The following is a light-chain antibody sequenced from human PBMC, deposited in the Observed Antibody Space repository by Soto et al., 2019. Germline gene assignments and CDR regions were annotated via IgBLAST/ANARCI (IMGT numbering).Light chain of an antibody. CDR2: SNN. Sequence: QSVLTQPPSASGAPGQRVTISCSGGSSNIGSNTVNWYQQLQGTAPKLLIYSNNRRPSGIPDRFSGSKSGTSASLAISGLQSADEADYYCAAWDDSLNGVLFGVGTKLTVL. V-gene: IGLV1-44*01. J-gene: IGLJ2*01. CDR1: SSNIGSNT. CDR3: AAWDDSLNGVL.